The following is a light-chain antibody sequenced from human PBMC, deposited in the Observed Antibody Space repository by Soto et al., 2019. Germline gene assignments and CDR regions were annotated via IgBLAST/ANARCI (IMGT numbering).Light chain of an antibody. J-gene: IGKJ4*01. CDR1: QSVSSSH. Sequence: EVELTQSPGTLSLSPGERATLSCRASQSVSSSHLAWYQQKRGQAPRLLIYDTSTRATGIPDRFSGSGSGTDFTLTISRLEPEDFAVYYCQQRKNWPLTFGGGTRWIS. CDR2: DTS. CDR3: QQRKNWPLT. V-gene: IGKV3D-20*02.